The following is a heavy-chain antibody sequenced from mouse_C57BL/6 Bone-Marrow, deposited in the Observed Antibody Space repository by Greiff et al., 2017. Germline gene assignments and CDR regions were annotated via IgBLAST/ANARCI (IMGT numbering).Heavy chain of an antibody. CDR3: ARSPPNSALDY. V-gene: IGHV1-50*01. CDR1: GYTFTSYW. Sequence: QVQLQQPGAELVKPGASVKLSCKASGYTFTSYWMQWVKQRPGQGLEWIGEIDPSDSTTNYNQKFKGKATLTVDQSSSTAYMQLSSLTSEDSAVYYCARSPPNSALDYWGQGTSVTVSS. CDR2: IDPSDSTT. D-gene: IGHD5-1*01. J-gene: IGHJ4*01.